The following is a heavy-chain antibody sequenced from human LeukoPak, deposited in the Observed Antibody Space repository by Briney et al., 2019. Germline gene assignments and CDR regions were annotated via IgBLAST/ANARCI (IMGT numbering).Heavy chain of an antibody. CDR3: AKDLVKYYYDSSGSEGLLYYFDY. J-gene: IGHJ4*02. CDR2: ISGSGGST. Sequence: GGSLRLSCAASGFTFSSYAMSWVRQAPGKGLEWVSAISGSGGSTYYADSVKGRFTISRDNSKNTLYLQMNSLRAEDTAVYYCAKDLVKYYYDSSGSEGLLYYFDYWGQGTLVTVSS. D-gene: IGHD3-22*01. V-gene: IGHV3-23*01. CDR1: GFTFSSYA.